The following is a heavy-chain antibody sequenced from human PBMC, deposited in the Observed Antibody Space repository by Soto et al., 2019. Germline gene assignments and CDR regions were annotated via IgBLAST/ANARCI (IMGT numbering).Heavy chain of an antibody. V-gene: IGHV4-31*03. CDR1: GDSIGTGGYY. Sequence: QVQLQESGPGLVKPSQTLSLTCTVSGDSIGTGGYYWDWIRQHPGKGPEWIGYIHYSGNTYYNPSLNSRLTLSLDTSKNQSSLPRRSVTAADTAVYYCATNHDDISGRTPLLFDSWGQGTLVTVSS. D-gene: IGHD3-22*01. J-gene: IGHJ4*02. CDR3: ATNHDDISGRTPLLFDS. CDR2: IHYSGNT.